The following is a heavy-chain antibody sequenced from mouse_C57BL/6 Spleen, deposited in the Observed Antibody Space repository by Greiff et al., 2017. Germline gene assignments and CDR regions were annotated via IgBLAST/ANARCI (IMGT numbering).Heavy chain of an antibody. V-gene: IGHV1-50*01. Sequence: QVQLQQSGAELVKPGPSVKLSCKASGFTFTSYWMQWVKQRPGQGLEWIGHVDPSDSYTNYNQKFKGKATLTVDTSSSTAYMQLSSLTSEDSAVDYGERRADYWYFDVWGTGTTVTVSS. CDR2: VDPSDSYT. D-gene: IGHD3-3*01. J-gene: IGHJ1*03. CDR1: GFTFTSYW. CDR3: ERRADYWYFDV.